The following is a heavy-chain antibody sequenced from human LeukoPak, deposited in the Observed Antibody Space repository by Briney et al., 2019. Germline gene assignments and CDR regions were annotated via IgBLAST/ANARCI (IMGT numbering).Heavy chain of an antibody. D-gene: IGHD6-6*01. V-gene: IGHV5-51*01. CDR2: IYPGDPDT. Sequence: GESLKISCKGSGYSFTSYWIGWVRQMPGKGLEWMGIIYPGDPDTRYSPSFQGQVTISADKSISTAYLQWSSLKASDTAMYYCARHSSRAARRSVWFDPWGQGTLVTVSS. J-gene: IGHJ5*02. CDR3: ARHSSRAARRSVWFDP. CDR1: GYSFTSYW.